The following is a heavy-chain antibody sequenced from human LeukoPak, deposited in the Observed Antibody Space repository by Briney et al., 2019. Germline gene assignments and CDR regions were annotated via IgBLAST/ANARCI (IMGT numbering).Heavy chain of an antibody. CDR1: GFPFSNSW. CDR2: IKKDGSGI. J-gene: IGHJ6*04. Sequence: RGSLRLSCAVSGFPFSNSWMYWVRQAPGKGLEGVANIKKDGSGISYVESVKGQFIISRDNSRNSLYLQMNSLKVEDTAVYFCAGGNAMDVWGKGTAVTVYS. CDR3: AGGNAMDV. V-gene: IGHV3-7*03.